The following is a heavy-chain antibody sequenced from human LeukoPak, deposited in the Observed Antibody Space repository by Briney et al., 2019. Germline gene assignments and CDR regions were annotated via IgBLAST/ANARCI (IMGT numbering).Heavy chain of an antibody. CDR2: INSDGSST. V-gene: IGHV3-74*01. CDR3: ARSRSYSSSPQGNRFDP. CDR1: GFTFSSYW. Sequence: GGSLRLSCAASGFTFSSYWMHWVRQAPGKGLVWVSRINSDGSSTSYADSVKGRFTISRDNAKNTLYLQMNSLRAEDTAVYYCARSRSYSSSPQGNRFDPWGQGTLVTVSS. J-gene: IGHJ5*02. D-gene: IGHD6-13*01.